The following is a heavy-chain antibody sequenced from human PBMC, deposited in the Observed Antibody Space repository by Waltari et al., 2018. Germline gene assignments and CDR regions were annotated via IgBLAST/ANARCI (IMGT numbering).Heavy chain of an antibody. D-gene: IGHD3-10*01. CDR3: ARAGGDEDAFDI. CDR1: GGTFSSYA. Sequence: QVQLVQSGAEVKKPGSSVKVSCKASGGTFSSYAISWVRQAPGQGLEWMGGIIPIFDTANYAQKVQGRVTVTADESTSTAYMELSSLRSEDTAVYYCARAGGDEDAFDIWGQGTMVTVSS. J-gene: IGHJ3*02. V-gene: IGHV1-69*01. CDR2: IIPIFDTA.